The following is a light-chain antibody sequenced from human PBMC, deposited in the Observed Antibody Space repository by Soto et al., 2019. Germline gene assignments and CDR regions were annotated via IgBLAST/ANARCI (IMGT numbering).Light chain of an antibody. J-gene: IGKJ1*01. CDR3: QQYGSSTWT. CDR1: QTIRSNY. CDR2: GAS. Sequence: ETVLTQSPGTLSLSPGERATLSCRASQTIRSNYVAWYRQTPGQAPRLLISGASNRATGIAERFSGSGSGTDFTLIISRLAPEDVELSYCQQYGSSTWTFGKGTKVEIK. V-gene: IGKV3-20*01.